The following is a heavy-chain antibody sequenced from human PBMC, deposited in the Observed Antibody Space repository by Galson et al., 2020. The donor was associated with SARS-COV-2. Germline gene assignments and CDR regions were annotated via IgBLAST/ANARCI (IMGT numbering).Heavy chain of an antibody. J-gene: IGHJ2*01. V-gene: IGHV3-11*01. Sequence: KIGESLKISCVASGFNFSDYYMTWIRQAPGKGLEWVSYISGSEGSLYNAAAVKGRFTISRDNAKNSLFLQMNNLRGDDTAVYYCARGYVKADFWGRGTPVTVSS. CDR1: GFNFSDYY. D-gene: IGHD2-2*01. CDR3: ARGYVKADF. CDR2: ISGSEGSL.